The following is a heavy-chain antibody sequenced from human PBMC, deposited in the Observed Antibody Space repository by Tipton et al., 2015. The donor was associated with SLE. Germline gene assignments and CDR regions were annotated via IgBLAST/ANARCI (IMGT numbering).Heavy chain of an antibody. CDR3: ARRGAYSSSWYVAYYYYMGV. V-gene: IGHV4-34*01. J-gene: IGHJ6*03. Sequence: TLSLTCAVYGGSFSGYYWSWIRQPPGKGLEWIAEINHSGSTNYNPSLKSRVTISVDTSKNQFSLKLTSVTAADTAMYYCARRGAYSSSWYVAYYYYMGVWGKGTTVTVSS. D-gene: IGHD6-13*01. CDR1: GGSFSGYY. CDR2: INHSGST.